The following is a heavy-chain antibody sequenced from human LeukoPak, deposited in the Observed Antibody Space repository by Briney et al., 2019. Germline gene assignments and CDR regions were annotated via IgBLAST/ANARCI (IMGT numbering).Heavy chain of an antibody. J-gene: IGHJ4*02. CDR1: GFRFSSYT. D-gene: IGHD2-21*02. Sequence: GGSLRLSCAASGFRFSSYTMNWVRQAPGKGLEWVSIISSSSSYIYYADSVKGRITISRDNAKNALYLQMISLRVEDTAVYYCARDRRCGGDCYASWGQGTLVTVSS. CDR3: ARDRRCGGDCYAS. CDR2: ISSSSSYI. V-gene: IGHV3-21*01.